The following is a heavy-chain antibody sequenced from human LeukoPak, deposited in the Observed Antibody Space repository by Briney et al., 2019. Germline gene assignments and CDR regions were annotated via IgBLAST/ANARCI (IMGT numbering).Heavy chain of an antibody. CDR1: GSTLSKIS. J-gene: IGHJ4*02. D-gene: IGHD3-22*01. V-gene: IGHV1-24*01. CDR3: ATGAIVFDY. Sequence: ASVKVSCKVSGSTLSKISIDWVRQAPGKGPDWMGRVGHEDGTTIHAQKFQGRFNMTVDTATDTAYMEMSSLMSEDTAIYYCATGAIVFDYWGQGTLVTVSS. CDR2: VGHEDGTT.